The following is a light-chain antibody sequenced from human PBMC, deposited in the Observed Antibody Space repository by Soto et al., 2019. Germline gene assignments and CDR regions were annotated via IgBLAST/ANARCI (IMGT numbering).Light chain of an antibody. Sequence: DIQMTQSPSSVSASVGDRVTITCRARQGLNNWLAWYQQKPGKAPKLLIYTTSSLQSGVPSRFSGSVSGTDFTLTITSLQPEDVATYYCQQSNNFPLTFGGGTKVEIK. CDR3: QQSNNFPLT. V-gene: IGKV1D-12*01. CDR1: QGLNNW. CDR2: TTS. J-gene: IGKJ4*01.